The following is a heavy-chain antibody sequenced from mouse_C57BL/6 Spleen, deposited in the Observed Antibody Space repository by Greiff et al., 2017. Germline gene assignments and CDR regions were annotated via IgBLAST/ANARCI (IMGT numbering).Heavy chain of an antibody. V-gene: IGHV1-19*01. CDR2: INPYNGGT. Sequence: VQLQQSGPVLVKPGASVKMSCKASGYTFTDYYMNWVKQSHGKSLEWIGVINPYNGGTSYNQKFKGKATLTVDKSSSTAYMELNSLTSEDSAVYYCARWGITTVVAPYYYAMDYWGQGTSVTVSS. D-gene: IGHD1-1*01. CDR1: GYTFTDYY. CDR3: ARWGITTVVAPYYYAMDY. J-gene: IGHJ4*01.